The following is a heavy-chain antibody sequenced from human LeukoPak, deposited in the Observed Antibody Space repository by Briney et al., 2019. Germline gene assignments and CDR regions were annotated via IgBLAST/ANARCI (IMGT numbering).Heavy chain of an antibody. CDR2: ISYDGSNK. CDR1: GFTFSSYA. V-gene: IGHV3-30*04. CDR3: ARASPNYDILTGYYVY. J-gene: IGHJ4*02. Sequence: GGSLRLSCAASGFTFSSYAMHWVRQAPGKGLEWVAVISYDGSNKYYADSVKGRFTISRDNSKNTLYLQMNSLRAEDTAVYYCARASPNYDILTGYYVYWGQGTLVTVSS. D-gene: IGHD3-9*01.